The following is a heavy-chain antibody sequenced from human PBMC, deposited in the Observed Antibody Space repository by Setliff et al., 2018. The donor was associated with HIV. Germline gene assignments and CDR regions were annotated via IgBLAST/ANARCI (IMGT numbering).Heavy chain of an antibody. Sequence: SETLSLTCTVSGGSIGSGIHYWSWIRQPAGMGLEYIGRIYTTGSTRYNPSLKSRVTISVDTSKNQFSLQLSSVTAADTDVYSCASEDTSSSGGRLDPWGQGTQVTVSS. J-gene: IGHJ5*02. CDR1: GGSIGSGIHY. CDR3: ASEDTSSSGGRLDP. CDR2: IYTTGST. V-gene: IGHV4-61*02. D-gene: IGHD3-16*01.